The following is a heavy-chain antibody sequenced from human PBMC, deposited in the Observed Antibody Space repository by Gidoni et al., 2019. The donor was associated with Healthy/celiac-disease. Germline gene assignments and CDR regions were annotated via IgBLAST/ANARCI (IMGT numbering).Heavy chain of an antibody. Sequence: QLQLQQWGAVLLKPSETPSPTCAVDGGSVSGYYWSWIRQPPGKGLVWIGEINHSGSTNYNPPLKSRVTISVDTSKNQFSLKLSSVTAADTAVYYCARVSRYYGSGSRPFDYWGQGTLVTVSS. CDR1: GGSVSGYY. CDR2: INHSGST. J-gene: IGHJ4*02. D-gene: IGHD3-10*01. CDR3: ARVSRYYGSGSRPFDY. V-gene: IGHV4-34*01.